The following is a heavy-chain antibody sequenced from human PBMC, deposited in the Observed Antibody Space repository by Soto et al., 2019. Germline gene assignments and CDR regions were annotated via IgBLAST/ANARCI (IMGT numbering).Heavy chain of an antibody. CDR3: ARVEDYFDSSGYTH. D-gene: IGHD3-22*01. Sequence: ASVKVSCKASGYTFTSYGITWVRQAPGQGLEWVGWISAYNGNTNYAQKLQDRVTMTTDTSTSTAYMELRSLRSDDTAIYYCARVEDYFDSSGYTHWGQGTLVTVSS. CDR2: ISAYNGNT. V-gene: IGHV1-18*04. CDR1: GYTFTSYG. J-gene: IGHJ4*02.